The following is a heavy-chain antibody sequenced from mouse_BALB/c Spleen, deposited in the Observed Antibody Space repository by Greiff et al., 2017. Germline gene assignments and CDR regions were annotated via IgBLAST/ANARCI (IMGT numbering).Heavy chain of an antibody. CDR1: GFSLTSYG. Sequence: VKLVESGPGLVQPSQSLSITCTVSGFSLTSYGVHWVRQSPGKGLEWLGVIWSGGSTDYNAAFISRLSISKDNSKSQVFFKMNSLQANDTAIYYCASPLFYGNYESYAMDYWGQGTSVTVSS. CDR2: IWSGGST. V-gene: IGHV2-2*02. J-gene: IGHJ4*01. CDR3: ASPLFYGNYESYAMDY. D-gene: IGHD2-1*01.